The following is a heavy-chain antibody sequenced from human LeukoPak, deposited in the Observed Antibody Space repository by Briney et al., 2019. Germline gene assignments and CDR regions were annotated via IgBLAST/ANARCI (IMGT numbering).Heavy chain of an antibody. D-gene: IGHD3-22*01. J-gene: IGHJ4*02. CDR1: GFAFSTYG. V-gene: IGHV3-33*01. CDR3: ARQAYSSGRYFPFDY. Sequence: PGRSLRHSCAASGFAFSTYGMHWVRQAPGKGLEWVAYIWYDGSKTYYADSVKGRFTISRDDPENTLYLQVNSLRAEDTALYYCARQAYSSGRYFPFDYWGQGTLVTVSS. CDR2: IWYDGSKT.